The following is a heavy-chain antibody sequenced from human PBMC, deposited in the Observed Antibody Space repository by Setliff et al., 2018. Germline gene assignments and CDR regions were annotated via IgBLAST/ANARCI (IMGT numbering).Heavy chain of an antibody. CDR3: ARKGISALSGAFDM. D-gene: IGHD1-26*01. J-gene: IGHJ3*02. CDR2: INHSGST. CDR1: GGSFSGYY. Sequence: SETLSLTCAVYGGSFSGYYWSWIRQPPGKGLEWIGEINHSGSTNYNPSLRSRVTISLDTSKNQFSLKLSSATAADTAVYYCARKGISALSGAFDMWGQGTMVTVSS. V-gene: IGHV4-34*01.